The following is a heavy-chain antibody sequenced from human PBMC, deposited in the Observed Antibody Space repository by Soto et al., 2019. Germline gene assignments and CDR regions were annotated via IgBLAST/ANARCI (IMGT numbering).Heavy chain of an antibody. CDR2: IYYSGST. V-gene: IGHV4-59*01. Sequence: SETLSLTCTVSGGSISSYYWSWIRQPPGKGLEWIGYIYYSGSTNYNPSLKSRVTISVDTSKNQFSLKLSSVTAADTAVYYCARDGGDYYGSGSYYWFDPWGQGTLVTVSS. CDR1: GGSISSYY. J-gene: IGHJ5*02. D-gene: IGHD3-10*01. CDR3: ARDGGDYYGSGSYYWFDP.